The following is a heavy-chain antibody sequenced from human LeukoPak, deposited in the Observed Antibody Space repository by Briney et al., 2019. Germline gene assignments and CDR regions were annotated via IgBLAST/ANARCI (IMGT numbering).Heavy chain of an antibody. D-gene: IGHD6-19*01. J-gene: IGHJ6*03. CDR3: ARGGYSSGWYESYYYYYMDV. Sequence: ASVKVSCKASGYTFTSYDINWVRQATGQGLEWMGWMNPNSGNTGYAQKFQGRVTMTRNTSIGTAYMELSSLRSEDTAVYYCARGGYSSGWYESYYYYYMDVWGKGTTVTVSS. V-gene: IGHV1-8*01. CDR1: GYTFTSYD. CDR2: MNPNSGNT.